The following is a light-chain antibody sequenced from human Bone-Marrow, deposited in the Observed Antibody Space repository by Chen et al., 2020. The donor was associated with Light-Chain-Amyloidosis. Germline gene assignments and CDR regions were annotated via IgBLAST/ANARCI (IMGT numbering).Light chain of an antibody. CDR1: NIGSTS. J-gene: IGLJ3*02. Sequence: SYVLTQPSSVSVAPGQTATIACGGNNIGSTSVHWYQQTPGQAPLLVVYDESDRPSGIPERLAGSNSGNTATLTISRVEAGYEADYYCQVWDRSSDRPVFGGGTKLTVL. CDR2: DES. V-gene: IGLV3-21*02. CDR3: QVWDRSSDRPV.